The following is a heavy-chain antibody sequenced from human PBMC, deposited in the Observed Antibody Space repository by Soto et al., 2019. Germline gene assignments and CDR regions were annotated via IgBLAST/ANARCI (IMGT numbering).Heavy chain of an antibody. J-gene: IGHJ4*02. V-gene: IGHV3-30-3*01. D-gene: IGHD6-19*01. Sequence: GSLRLSCAASGFTFSSYAMHWVRRAPGKGLEWVAVISYDGSNKYYADSVKGRFTISRDNSKNTLYLQMNSLRAEDTAVYYCARDHPKRRYSSGYGGFDYWGQGTLVTVSS. CDR1: GFTFSSYA. CDR2: ISYDGSNK. CDR3: ARDHPKRRYSSGYGGFDY.